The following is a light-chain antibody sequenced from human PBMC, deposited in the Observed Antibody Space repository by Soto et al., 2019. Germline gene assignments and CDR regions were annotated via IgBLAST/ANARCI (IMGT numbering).Light chain of an antibody. Sequence: EIVLTQSPATLSLSPGERATLSCRASQSVSSYLAWYQQKPGQVPRLVIYDASNRATGIPGRFSGSGSGTDFTLTIRSLEPEDFGVYDCQQRSSWPRTFGQGTKVEIK. CDR2: DAS. J-gene: IGKJ1*01. V-gene: IGKV3-11*01. CDR1: QSVSSY. CDR3: QQRSSWPRT.